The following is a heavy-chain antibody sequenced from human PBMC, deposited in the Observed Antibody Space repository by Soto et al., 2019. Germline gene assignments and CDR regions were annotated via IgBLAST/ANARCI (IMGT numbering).Heavy chain of an antibody. V-gene: IGHV4-34*01. J-gene: IGHJ4*02. Sequence: SETLSLTCAVYGASFSGYYWSWIPQPQGKGLEWIGEINHRGSTNYNPSLKSRVTISVDTSKNQFSLKLSSVTAADTAVYYCARGGVDSGYDSSSPIVLGYWGQGTLVTVS. CDR2: INHRGST. CDR3: ARGGVDSGYDSSSPIVLGY. CDR1: GASFSGYY. D-gene: IGHD5-12*01.